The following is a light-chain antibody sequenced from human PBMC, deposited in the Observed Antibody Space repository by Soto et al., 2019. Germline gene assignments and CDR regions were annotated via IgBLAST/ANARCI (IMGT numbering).Light chain of an antibody. CDR1: QSVRSSY. V-gene: IGKV3-15*01. CDR3: QQYNNWPPWT. J-gene: IGKJ1*01. CDR2: GAS. Sequence: IVMTQSPATLSVSPGERATLSCRASQSVRSSYLAWYQHKPGQAPSLLIYGASTRATGIPARFSGSGSGTEFTLTISSLQSEDFAVYYCQQYNNWPPWTFGQGTKVDIK.